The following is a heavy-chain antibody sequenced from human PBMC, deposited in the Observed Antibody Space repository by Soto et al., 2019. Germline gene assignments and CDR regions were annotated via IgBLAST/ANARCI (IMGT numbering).Heavy chain of an antibody. CDR1: GYSFTNFH. CDR2: IDPGGGIT. D-gene: IGHD3-22*01. V-gene: IGHV1-46*01. Sequence: QVQLSQFGAEVKKPGALVKVSCKASGYSFTNFHIHWVRQAPGQGLEWRGMIDPGGGITRDAQRVEGRITMTRDESTSTVYMELRSLTSEDTAVYYCARYVIGPDNYDTICYYFDHWGQGTLVTVSS. CDR3: ARYVIGPDNYDTICYYFDH. J-gene: IGHJ4*02.